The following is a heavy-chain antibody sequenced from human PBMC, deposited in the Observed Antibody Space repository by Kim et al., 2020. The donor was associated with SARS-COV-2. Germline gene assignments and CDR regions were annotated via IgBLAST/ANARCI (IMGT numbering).Heavy chain of an antibody. Sequence: SETLSLTCTVSGGSISSSSYYWGWIRQPPGKGLEWIGSIYYSGSTYYNPSLKSRVTISVDTSKNQFSLKLSSVTAADTAVYYCARQVGATSDYWGQGTLVTVSS. CDR3: ARQVGATSDY. D-gene: IGHD1-26*01. CDR1: GGSISSSSYY. V-gene: IGHV4-39*01. CDR2: IYYSGST. J-gene: IGHJ4*02.